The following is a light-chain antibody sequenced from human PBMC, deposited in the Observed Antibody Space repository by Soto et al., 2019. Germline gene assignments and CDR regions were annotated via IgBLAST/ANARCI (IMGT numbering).Light chain of an antibody. CDR2: DAS. CDR3: HQYNNYART. CDR1: QSISSW. Sequence: DIQMTQSPSTLSASVGDKVTITCRASQSISSWLAWYQQKPGKAPKLLIFDASSLDSGVPPRFSGSCSGTEFTLTIRSLQPDDFAIYYCHQYNNYARTFGEATKVEIK. V-gene: IGKV1-5*01. J-gene: IGKJ1*01.